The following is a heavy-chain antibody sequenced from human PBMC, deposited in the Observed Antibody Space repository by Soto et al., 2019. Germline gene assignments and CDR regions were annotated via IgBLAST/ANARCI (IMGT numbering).Heavy chain of an antibody. CDR3: VRSYCSGGTCSGWFDP. Sequence: XGSLRLSCGASGFAMSSYWMHWVRQAPGKGLVWVSRINSDGSSTSYADSVKGRFTISRDNAKNMLYLQVNSLRAEDTAVYYCVRSYCSGGTCSGWFDPWGQGTLVTVSS. CDR1: GFAMSSYW. V-gene: IGHV3-74*01. D-gene: IGHD2-15*01. CDR2: INSDGSST. J-gene: IGHJ5*02.